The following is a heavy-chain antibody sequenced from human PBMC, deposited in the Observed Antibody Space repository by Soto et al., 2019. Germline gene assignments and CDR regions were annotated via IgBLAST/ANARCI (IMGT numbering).Heavy chain of an antibody. CDR3: AWYSASGLYYYFGMDV. CDR1: GDSISSGNW. D-gene: IGHD6-13*01. Sequence: PSETLSLTCAVSGDSISSGNWWTWVRQPPGKGLEWIGDIYHTGITNYNPSLKSRVTILVDKSKNQFSLKLTSVTAADTAVYYCAWYSASGLYYYFGMDVWGQGTTVTVSS. V-gene: IGHV4-4*02. CDR2: IYHTGIT. J-gene: IGHJ6*02.